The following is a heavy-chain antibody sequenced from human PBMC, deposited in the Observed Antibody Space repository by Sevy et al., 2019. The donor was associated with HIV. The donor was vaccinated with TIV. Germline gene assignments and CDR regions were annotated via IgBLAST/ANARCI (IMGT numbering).Heavy chain of an antibody. V-gene: IGHV3-7*01. J-gene: IGHJ4*02. CDR2: IKQDGSEK. Sequence: GGCLRLSCVASGLIFSSHWMTWVRQAPGKGLEWVATIKQDGSEKYYVDSVKGRFTISRDNAKNSVYLQMSSLRVEDTAMHFCASDYFWGQGTQVSVSS. CDR3: ASDYF. CDR1: GLIFSSHW.